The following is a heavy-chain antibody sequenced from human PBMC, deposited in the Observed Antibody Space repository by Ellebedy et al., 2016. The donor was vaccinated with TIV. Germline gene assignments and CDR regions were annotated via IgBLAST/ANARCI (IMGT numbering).Heavy chain of an antibody. V-gene: IGHV3-9*01. CDR2: ITWNGGSM. CDR1: GFTFDDYA. CDR3: AKDFYSMSSACMDV. Sequence: PGGSLRLSCAASGFTFDDYAMHGGRHAPGKGLEWVSGITWNGGSMAYADSGKGRFTISRDNAKNCLYLQMTSLRPEDTAFYYCAKDFYSMSSACMDVWGQGTTVTASS. D-gene: IGHD2-21*01. J-gene: IGHJ6*02.